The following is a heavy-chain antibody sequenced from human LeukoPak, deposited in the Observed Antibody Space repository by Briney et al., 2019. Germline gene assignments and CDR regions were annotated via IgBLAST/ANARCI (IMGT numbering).Heavy chain of an antibody. CDR3: ARGMAMAPFDY. CDR1: GYTFTSYG. Sequence: ASVKVSRKASGYTFTSYGTNWVRQAPGQGLEWMGWISAYNGNTNYAQKLQGRVTMTTDTSTSTAYMELRSLISDDTAVYYCARGMAMAPFDYWGQGTLVTVSS. V-gene: IGHV1-18*01. D-gene: IGHD5-18*01. J-gene: IGHJ4*02. CDR2: ISAYNGNT.